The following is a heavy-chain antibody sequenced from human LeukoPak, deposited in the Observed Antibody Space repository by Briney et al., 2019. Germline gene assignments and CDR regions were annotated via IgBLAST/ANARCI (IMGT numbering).Heavy chain of an antibody. CDR1: GFTVSSYS. D-gene: IGHD3-16*01. Sequence: GGSLRLSCAASGFTVSSYSMNWVRQAPGKGLEWVSSISSSSSYIYYADAVKCRFTISRDNAKNSLYLQMNSLRVEDTAVYYCARGRMGVDYWGQGTLVTVSS. J-gene: IGHJ4*02. CDR2: ISSSSSYI. CDR3: ARGRMGVDY. V-gene: IGHV3-21*01.